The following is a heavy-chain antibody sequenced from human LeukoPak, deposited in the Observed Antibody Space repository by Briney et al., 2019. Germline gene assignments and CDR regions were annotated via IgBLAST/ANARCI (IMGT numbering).Heavy chain of an antibody. V-gene: IGHV4-4*07. CDR1: GFTFSSYW. CDR3: ARDRVLLWFGELGSAFDI. CDR2: IYTSGST. Sequence: PGGSLRLSCAASGFTFSSYWMSWIRQPAGKGLEWIGRIYTSGSTNYNPSLKSRVTISVDTSKNQFSLKLSSVTAADTAVYYCARDRVLLWFGELGSAFDIWGQGTMVTVSS. D-gene: IGHD3-10*01. J-gene: IGHJ3*02.